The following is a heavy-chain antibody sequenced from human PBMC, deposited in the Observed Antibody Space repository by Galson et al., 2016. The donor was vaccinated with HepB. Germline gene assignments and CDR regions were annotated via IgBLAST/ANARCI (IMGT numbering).Heavy chain of an antibody. V-gene: IGHV3-33*03. CDR3: ANFETSILGATSDY. D-gene: IGHD1-26*01. CDR2: IWYDGSNE. CDR1: GFTFSSYG. Sequence: SLRLSCAASGFTFSSYGMHWVRQAPGKGLEWVAVIWYDGSNEHYADSVKGRFTISRDNPKNTLYLQMNSLRAEDTAVYYCANFETSILGATSDYWGQGTLVTVSS. J-gene: IGHJ4*02.